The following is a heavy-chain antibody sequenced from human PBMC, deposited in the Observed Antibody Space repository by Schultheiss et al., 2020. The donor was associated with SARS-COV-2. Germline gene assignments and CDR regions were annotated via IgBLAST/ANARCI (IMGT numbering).Heavy chain of an antibody. CDR1: GFTLSGYD. V-gene: IGHV3-23*01. J-gene: IGHJ4*02. Sequence: GGSLRLSCAASGFTLSGYDMNWVRQAPGQGLEWVSAISGSGGSTYYADSVKGRFTISRDNSKNTLYLQMNSLRAEDTAVYYCAKTKSHSSGWYFGAFDIWGQGSLVTVSS. CDR3: AKTKSHSSGWYFGAFDI. D-gene: IGHD6-19*01. CDR2: ISGSGGST.